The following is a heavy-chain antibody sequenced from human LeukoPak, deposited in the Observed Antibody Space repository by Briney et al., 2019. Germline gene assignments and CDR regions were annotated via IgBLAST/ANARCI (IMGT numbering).Heavy chain of an antibody. J-gene: IGHJ6*04. V-gene: IGHV4-34*01. D-gene: IGHD3-10*01. Sequence: SETLSLTCAVHGGSFSGYYWSWIRQPPGKGLEWIGEINHSGSTNYNPSLKSRVTISVDTSKNQFSLKLSSVTAADTAVYYCARGQDVSPSRDMVRGPYYYYGMDVWGKGTTVTVSS. CDR3: ARGQDVSPSRDMVRGPYYYYGMDV. CDR1: GGSFSGYY. CDR2: INHSGST.